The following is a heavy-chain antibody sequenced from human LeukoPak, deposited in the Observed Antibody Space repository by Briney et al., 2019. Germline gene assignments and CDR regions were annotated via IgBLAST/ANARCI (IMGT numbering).Heavy chain of an antibody. D-gene: IGHD3-3*01. CDR1: GFTFSSYA. J-gene: IGHJ5*02. CDR2: ISYDGSNK. Sequence: PGGSLRLSCAASGFTFSSYAMHWVRQAPGKGLEWVADISYDGSNKYYADSVKGRFTISRDNSKNTLYLQMNSLRAEDTAVYYCARIVLRFLEWSWFDPWGQGTLVTVSS. V-gene: IGHV3-30*04. CDR3: ARIVLRFLEWSWFDP.